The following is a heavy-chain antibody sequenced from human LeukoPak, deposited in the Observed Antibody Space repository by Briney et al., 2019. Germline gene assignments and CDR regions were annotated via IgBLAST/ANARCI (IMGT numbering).Heavy chain of an antibody. CDR2: ISGSGGST. CDR3: AKGEQQLVRVYFDY. V-gene: IGHV3-23*01. CDR1: GFTFSSYS. J-gene: IGHJ4*02. Sequence: GGSLRLSCAASGFTFSSYSMTWVRQAPGKGLEWVSAISGSGGSTYYADSVKGRFTISRDNSKNTLYLQMNSLRAEDTAVYYCAKGEQQLVRVYFDYWGQGTLVTVSS. D-gene: IGHD6-13*01.